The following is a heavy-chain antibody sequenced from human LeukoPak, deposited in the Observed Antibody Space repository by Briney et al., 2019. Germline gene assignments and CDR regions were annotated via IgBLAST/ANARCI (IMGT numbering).Heavy chain of an antibody. CDR1: GFTFSSYA. D-gene: IGHD3-10*01. V-gene: IGHV3-23*01. CDR3: AKGRAGSFYSDKYYYNYMDV. CDR2: ISGSGDST. J-gene: IGHJ6*03. Sequence: PGGSLRLSCAASGFTFSSYAMSWVRQAPGKGLEWVSAISGSGDSTYYADSVKGRFTISRDNSKNTLYLQMDSLRAEDMAIYYCAKGRAGSFYSDKYYYNYMDVWGKGVTVTVSS.